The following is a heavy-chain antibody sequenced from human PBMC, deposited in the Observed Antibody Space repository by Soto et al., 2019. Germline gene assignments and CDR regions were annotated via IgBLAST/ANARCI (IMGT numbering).Heavy chain of an antibody. D-gene: IGHD3-3*01. V-gene: IGHV1-24*01. J-gene: IGHJ5*02. CDR1: GYTLTELS. CDR3: ATVSTIFGVVIMRSGGGNWFDP. CDR2: FDPEDGET. Sequence: ASVKVSCKVSGYTLTELSMHWVRQAPGKGLEWMGGFDPEDGETIYAQKFQGRVTMTEDTSTDTAYMELSSLRSEDTAVYYCATVSTIFGVVIMRSGGGNWFDPWGQGTLVTVSS.